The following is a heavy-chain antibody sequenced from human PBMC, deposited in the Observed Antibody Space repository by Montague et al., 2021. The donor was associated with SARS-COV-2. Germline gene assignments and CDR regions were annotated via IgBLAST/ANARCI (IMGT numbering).Heavy chain of an antibody. Sequence: SETLSLTYTVSGGSISTSHWWSWVRQPPGKGLEWIGGIDERGSTNYSPSLKSRVTMSIDKSANQFSLKLASLTAADTAIYFCARDVRTSTWSIRGYGGNYYVDSWGQGTLVAVSS. CDR1: GGSISTSHW. D-gene: IGHD4-23*01. V-gene: IGHV4-4*02. CDR3: ARDVRTSTWSIRGYGGNYYVDS. J-gene: IGHJ4*02. CDR2: IDERGST.